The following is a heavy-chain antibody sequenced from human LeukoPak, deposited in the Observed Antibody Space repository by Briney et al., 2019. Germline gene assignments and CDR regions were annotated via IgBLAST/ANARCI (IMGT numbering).Heavy chain of an antibody. CDR3: ACTGWLPCK. D-gene: IGHD5-12*01. V-gene: IGHV4-4*02. Sequence: SGTLSLTCAVSGGSISSSNWWSWIRQPPGKGLEWIGEINHSGSTNYNPSLKSRVTISVDTSKNQFSLKLSSVTAADTAVYYCACTGWLPCKWGQGTLVTVSS. CDR2: INHSGST. J-gene: IGHJ4*02. CDR1: GGSISSSNW.